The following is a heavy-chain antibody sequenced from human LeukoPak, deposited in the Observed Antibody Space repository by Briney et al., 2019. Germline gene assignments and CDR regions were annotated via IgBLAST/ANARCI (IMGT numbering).Heavy chain of an antibody. CDR2: FDPEDGEI. J-gene: IGHJ4*02. V-gene: IGHV1-24*01. Sequence: ASVKVSCKVSGYTLTELSMHWVRQSPGKGLEWMGGFDPEDGEIIYAQKFQGRVTMTEDTSTDTAYMELSSLGSDDTGVYYCATAILTGYYLRYYFDFWGQGTLVAVSS. CDR1: GYTLTELS. D-gene: IGHD3-9*01. CDR3: ATAILTGYYLRYYFDF.